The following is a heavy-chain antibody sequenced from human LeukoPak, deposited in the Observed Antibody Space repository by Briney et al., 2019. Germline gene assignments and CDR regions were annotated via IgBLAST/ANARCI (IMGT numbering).Heavy chain of an antibody. CDR1: GGSISSYY. V-gene: IGHV4-4*09. CDR2: IYTSGNT. Sequence: SETLSLTCTVPGGSISSYYWIWIRQPPGKGLEWIGYIYTSGNTNYNPSLKSRVSISVDTSKNQLSLKLSSVTAADTAVYYCARPVSGAFDIWGQGTMVTVSS. J-gene: IGHJ3*02. CDR3: ARPVSGAFDI. D-gene: IGHD4-17*01.